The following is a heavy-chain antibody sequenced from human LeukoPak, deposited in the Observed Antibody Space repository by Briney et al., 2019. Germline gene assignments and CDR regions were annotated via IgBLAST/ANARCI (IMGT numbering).Heavy chain of an antibody. V-gene: IGHV3-21*01. CDR2: ISSSSSYI. Sequence: PGGSLRLSCAASGFTFSSYSMNWVRQAPGKGLEWVSSISSSSSYIYYADSVKGRFTISRDNAKNSLYLQMNSLRAEDTAVYYCARDSGGTPYYYYMDVWGKGTTVTVSS. J-gene: IGHJ6*03. CDR1: GFTFSSYS. CDR3: ARDSGGTPYYYYMDV. D-gene: IGHD1-26*01.